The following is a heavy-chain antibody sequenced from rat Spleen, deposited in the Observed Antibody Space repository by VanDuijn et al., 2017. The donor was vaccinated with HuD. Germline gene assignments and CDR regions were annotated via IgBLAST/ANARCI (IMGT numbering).Heavy chain of an antibody. J-gene: IGHJ2*01. Sequence: EVQLVESGGGLVQPGRSLKLSCAASGFTFSDYNMAWVRQAPKKGLEWVATISYDGSSTYYRDSVKGRFTISRDNAKSTLYLQMDSLRSEDTATYYCARSPPGSYYSYYFDYWGQGVMVTVSS. CDR3: ARSPPGSYYSYYFDY. CDR2: ISYDGSST. V-gene: IGHV5-7*01. D-gene: IGHD1-12*02. CDR1: GFTFSDYN.